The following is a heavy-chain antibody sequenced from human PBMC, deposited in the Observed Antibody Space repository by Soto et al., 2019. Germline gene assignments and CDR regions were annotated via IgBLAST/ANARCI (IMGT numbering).Heavy chain of an antibody. V-gene: IGHV4-39*01. D-gene: IGHD3-3*01. CDR3: ARQVSYSDSLRNYFDK. CDR2: IDRSATT. J-gene: IGHJ4*02. Sequence: QLRLQESGPGLVKPSETLALTCSVSSGSISSSGYYWDWIRQPPGKGLEWIGSIDRSATTYYNPSLKGRVTMSVDTSKNQFSLRLTSVSAADTAVHYCARQVSYSDSLRNYFDKWGQGTLVTVSS. CDR1: SGSISSSGYY.